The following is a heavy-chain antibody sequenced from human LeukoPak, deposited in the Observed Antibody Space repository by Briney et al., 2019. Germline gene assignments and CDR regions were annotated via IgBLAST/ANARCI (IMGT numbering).Heavy chain of an antibody. CDR1: GFTFSSYW. J-gene: IGHJ4*02. V-gene: IGHV3-21*01. CDR2: ISSSISI. Sequence: GGSLRLSCAASGFTFSSYWMNWVRQAPGKGLEWVSSISSSISIYYADSVKGRFTISRDNSKNSLYLQMNSLRAEDTAMYYCARDQKHVGATGNKALDYWGQGTLVTVSS. D-gene: IGHD1-26*01. CDR3: ARDQKHVGATGNKALDY.